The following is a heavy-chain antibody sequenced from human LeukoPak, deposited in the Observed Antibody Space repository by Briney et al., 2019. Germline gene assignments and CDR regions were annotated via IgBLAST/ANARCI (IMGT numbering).Heavy chain of an antibody. CDR3: ARGRSDYYLDS. V-gene: IGHV1-2*02. Sequence: ASVTVSCKASGYTFTDYYMHWVRQAPGHGLEWMGWIYPDSGGTNYAQKFQGRVTMTRDTSISTAYMGLSRLTSDDTAVYYCARGRSDYYLDSWGQGTLVTVSS. CDR2: IYPDSGGT. J-gene: IGHJ4*02. D-gene: IGHD3-10*01. CDR1: GYTFTDYY.